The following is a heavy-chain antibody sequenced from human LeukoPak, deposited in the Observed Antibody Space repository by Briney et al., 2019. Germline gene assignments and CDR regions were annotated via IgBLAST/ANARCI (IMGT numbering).Heavy chain of an antibody. D-gene: IGHD6-6*01. CDR2: INQSGST. J-gene: IGHJ3*01. V-gene: IGHV4-34*01. Sequence: SETLSLTCAVYGGSFSGYYWSWIRQPPGTGLEWIGEINQSGSTNYNPSLKSRVTISVDTSKNQFSLKLSSVTAAVTAVYYCARGAPQYIAFDLWDQGTMVTVSS. CDR3: ARGAPQYIAFDL. CDR1: GGSFSGYY.